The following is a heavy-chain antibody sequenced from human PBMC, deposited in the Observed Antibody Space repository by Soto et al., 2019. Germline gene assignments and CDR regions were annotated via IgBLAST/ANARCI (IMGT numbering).Heavy chain of an antibody. D-gene: IGHD3-10*01. V-gene: IGHV4-34*01. CDR2: INHSGST. Sequence: QVQLQQWGAGLLKPSETLSLTCAVYGGSFSGYYWSWIRQPPGKGLEWIGEINHSGSTNYNPSLKRRVTISVDTSKNQFYLKLSSVTAADTAVYYCARGPSTMVRGVIKTRAPFDYWGQGTLVTVSS. CDR3: ARGPSTMVRGVIKTRAPFDY. J-gene: IGHJ4*02. CDR1: GGSFSGYY.